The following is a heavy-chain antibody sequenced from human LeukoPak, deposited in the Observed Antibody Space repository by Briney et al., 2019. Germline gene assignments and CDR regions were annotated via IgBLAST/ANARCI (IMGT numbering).Heavy chain of an antibody. J-gene: IGHJ4*02. CDR1: GFTFSTYS. CDR2: ISSGSGYI. Sequence: PGGSLRLSCAASGFTFSTYSMNWVRQAPGKGLEWVSSISSGSGYIYYADSVKGRFTISRDNAKNSLYLQMNSLRAEDTAVYYCARAPVTPEYYFDYWAQGTLVTVSS. CDR3: ARAPVTPEYYFDY. V-gene: IGHV3-21*01. D-gene: IGHD2-21*02.